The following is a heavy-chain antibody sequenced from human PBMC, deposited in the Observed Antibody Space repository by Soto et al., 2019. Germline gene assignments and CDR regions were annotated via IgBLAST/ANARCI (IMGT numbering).Heavy chain of an antibody. V-gene: IGHV1-69*13. CDR2: IIPIFGTA. D-gene: IGHD2-15*01. CDR3: ARDIVVVVAATLVDYYYGMDV. Sequence: SVKVSCKASGGTFSSYAISWVRQAPGQGLEWMGGIIPIFGTANYAQKFQGRVTITADESTSTAYMELSSLRSEDTAVYYCARDIVVVVAATLVDYYYGMDVWGQGTTVTVSS. CDR1: GGTFSSYA. J-gene: IGHJ6*02.